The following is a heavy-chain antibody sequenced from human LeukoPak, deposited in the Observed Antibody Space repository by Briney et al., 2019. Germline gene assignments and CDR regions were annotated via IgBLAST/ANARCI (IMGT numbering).Heavy chain of an antibody. J-gene: IGHJ4*02. CDR3: AHGGGTNYYDSSGYFDY. Sequence: SGPTLVNPTQTLTLTCTFSGFSLSTSGVGVGWIRQPPVKALEWLALIYWNDDKRYSPSLKSRLTITKDTSKNQVVLTITNMDLVDTATYYCAHGGGTNYYDSSGYFDYWGQGTLVTVSS. CDR1: GFSLSTSGVG. D-gene: IGHD3-22*01. CDR2: IYWNDDK. V-gene: IGHV2-5*01.